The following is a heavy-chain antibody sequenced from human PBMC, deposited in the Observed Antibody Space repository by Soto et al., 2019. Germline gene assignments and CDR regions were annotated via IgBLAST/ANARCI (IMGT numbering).Heavy chain of an antibody. D-gene: IGHD3-10*01. CDR3: ARDGSYGSGSYPKYFGMDV. CDR1: GFTFSSYA. J-gene: IGHJ6*02. CDR2: ISYDGSNK. Sequence: PGGSLRLSCAASGFTFSSYAMHWVCQAPGKGLEWVAVISYDGSNKYYADSVKGRFTISRDNSKNTLYLQMNSLRAEDTAVYYCARDGSYGSGSYPKYFGMDVWGQGTTVTVSS. V-gene: IGHV3-30-3*01.